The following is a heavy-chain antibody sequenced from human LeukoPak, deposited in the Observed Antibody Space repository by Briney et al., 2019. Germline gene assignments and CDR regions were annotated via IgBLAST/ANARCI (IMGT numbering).Heavy chain of an antibody. J-gene: IGHJ4*02. CDR2: INPSGGST. CDR1: GYTFTSYY. V-gene: IGHV1-46*01. Sequence: ASVKVSCKASGYTFTSYYMHWVRQAPGQGLEWMGIINPSGGSTSYAQKFQGRVTMTRDMSTSTVYMELSSLRSEDTAVYYCARDRRVWPEFPPLLRYFDGLDYRGQGTLVTVSS. CDR3: ARDRRVWPEFPPLLRYFDGLDY. D-gene: IGHD3-9*01.